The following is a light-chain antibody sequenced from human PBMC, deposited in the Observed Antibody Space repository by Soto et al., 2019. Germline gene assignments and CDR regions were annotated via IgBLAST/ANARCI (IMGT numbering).Light chain of an antibody. CDR3: QQSYSTPLT. Sequence: DVQMTQSPSTLSASIGDRVTITFRASQSISSYLNWYQQKPGKAPKLLIYAASSLQSGVPSRFSGSGSGTDFTLTISSLQPEDFATYYCQQSYSTPLTVGGGTKVDIK. CDR2: AAS. J-gene: IGKJ4*01. V-gene: IGKV1-39*01. CDR1: QSISSY.